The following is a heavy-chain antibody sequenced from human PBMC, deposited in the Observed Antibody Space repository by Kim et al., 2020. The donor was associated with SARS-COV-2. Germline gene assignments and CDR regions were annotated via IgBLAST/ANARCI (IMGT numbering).Heavy chain of an antibody. D-gene: IGHD3-3*01. Sequence: GGSLRLSCAASGFTFSSYAMSWVRQAPGKGLEWVSAISGSGGSTYYADSVKGRFTISRDNSKNTLYLQMNSLRAEDTAVYYCAKLITRTKLLGVVWTRYFDYWGQGTLVTVSS. CDR1: GFTFSSYA. CDR3: AKLITRTKLLGVVWTRYFDY. J-gene: IGHJ4*02. CDR2: ISGSGGST. V-gene: IGHV3-23*01.